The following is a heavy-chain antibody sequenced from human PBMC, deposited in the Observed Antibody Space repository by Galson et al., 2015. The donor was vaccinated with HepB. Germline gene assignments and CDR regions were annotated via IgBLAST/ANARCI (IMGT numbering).Heavy chain of an antibody. CDR3: ARDREGGDYFLDY. CDR1: GDSVSGDTIA. CDR2: TYYRSKWCN. Sequence: CAISGDSVSGDTIAWNRIRQSPSRGLEWLGRTYYRSKWCNDYAESVKSRISINPGTSKNQFSLHLDSVTPEDTGVYYCARDREGGDYFLDYWGQGTPVTVSS. J-gene: IGHJ4*02. D-gene: IGHD4-17*01. V-gene: IGHV6-1*01.